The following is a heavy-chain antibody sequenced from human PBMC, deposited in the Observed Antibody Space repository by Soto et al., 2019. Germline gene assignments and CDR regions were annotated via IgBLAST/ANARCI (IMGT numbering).Heavy chain of an antibody. D-gene: IGHD2-2*01. Sequence: SETLSLTCTVSGGSISSGDYYWSWIRQPPGKGLEWIGYIYYSGSTYYNPSLKSRVTISVDTSKNQFSLKLSSVTAADTAVYYCARDPQIVVVPAAPDSYYYYGMDVWGQGTTVTVSS. CDR1: GGSISSGDYY. V-gene: IGHV4-30-4*01. CDR3: ARDPQIVVVPAAPDSYYYYGMDV. J-gene: IGHJ6*02. CDR2: IYYSGST.